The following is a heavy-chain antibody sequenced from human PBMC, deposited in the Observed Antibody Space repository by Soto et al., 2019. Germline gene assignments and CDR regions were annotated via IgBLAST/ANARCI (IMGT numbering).Heavy chain of an antibody. CDR2: INGAGSST. CDR1: GFTLSGYW. V-gene: IGHV3-74*01. CDR3: LRGESGYGLFDY. J-gene: IGHJ4*02. Sequence: AGGSLRLSCAASGFTLSGYWMHWVRQAPGKGLVWVARINGAGSSTYYADSVKGRFTISRDNAKNTLYLQMSSLGAEDTAVYYCLRGESGYGLFDYWGQGALVTVSS. D-gene: IGHD5-12*01.